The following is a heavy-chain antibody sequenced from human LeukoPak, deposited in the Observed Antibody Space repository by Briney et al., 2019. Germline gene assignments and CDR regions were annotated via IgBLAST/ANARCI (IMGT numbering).Heavy chain of an antibody. CDR3: ARGDRITISARGYYFDY. D-gene: IGHD3-3*01. CDR2: MNPNSGNT. J-gene: IGHJ4*02. V-gene: IGHV1-8*01. Sequence: ASVKVSCKASGYTFTSYDINWVRQATGQGLEWMGWMNPNSGNTGYAQKFQGRVTMTRNTSISTAYMELSSLRSDDTAVYYCARGDRITISARGYYFDYWGQGTLVTVSS. CDR1: GYTFTSYD.